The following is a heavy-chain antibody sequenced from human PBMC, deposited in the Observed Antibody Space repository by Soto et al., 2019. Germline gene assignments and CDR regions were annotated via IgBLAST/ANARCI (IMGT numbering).Heavy chain of an antibody. V-gene: IGHV5-10-1*01. Sequence: SGESLKISCKGSGYSFTSYWISWVRQMPGKGLEWMGRIDPSDSYTNYSPSFQGHVTISADKSISTAYLQWSSLKASDTAMYYCARRHQGSSSWYWFDPWGQGTLVTVSS. CDR2: IDPSDSYT. CDR1: GYSFTSYW. J-gene: IGHJ5*02. CDR3: ARRHQGSSSWYWFDP. D-gene: IGHD6-13*01.